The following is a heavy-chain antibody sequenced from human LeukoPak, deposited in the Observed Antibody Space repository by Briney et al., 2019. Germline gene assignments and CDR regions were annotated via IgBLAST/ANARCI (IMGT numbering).Heavy chain of an antibody. CDR1: GVSFDDYY. J-gene: IGHJ4*02. Sequence: SETLSLTCAVSGVSFDDYYWAWVRRTPGKGLEWIGEINHSGYTNDGPSLKSRVTLSIDTSRRQFSLNLRSVTVADAGIYYCTRMTTGHDYWGQGTLVTVSS. V-gene: IGHV4-34*01. D-gene: IGHD4-17*01. CDR2: INHSGYT. CDR3: TRMTTGHDY.